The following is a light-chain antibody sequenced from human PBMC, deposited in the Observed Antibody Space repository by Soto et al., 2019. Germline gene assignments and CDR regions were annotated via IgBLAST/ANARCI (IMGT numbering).Light chain of an antibody. J-gene: IGLJ3*02. CDR1: SSDVGGYNY. Sequence: QSALTQPPSASGSPGQSVTISCTGTSSDVGGYNYVSWYQQHPGKAPKLMVFEVSKRPSGVPDRFSGSKSGNTASLTVSGLQAEDKVDYYCASYAGSINWVFGGGTKLTVL. CDR3: ASYAGSINWV. CDR2: EVS. V-gene: IGLV2-8*01.